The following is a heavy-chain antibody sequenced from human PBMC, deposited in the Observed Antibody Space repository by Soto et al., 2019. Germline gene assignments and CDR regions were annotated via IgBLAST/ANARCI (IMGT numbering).Heavy chain of an antibody. CDR3: ARGGDGYNFNWFDP. V-gene: IGHV1-69*13. CDR1: GGTFSSYA. Sequence: VKVSCKASGGTFSSYAISWVRQAPGQGLEWMGGIIPIFGTANYAQKFQGRVTITADESTSTAYMELSSLRSEDTAVYYCARGGDGYNFNWFDPWGQGTLVTVS. CDR2: IIPIFGTA. D-gene: IGHD5-12*01. J-gene: IGHJ5*02.